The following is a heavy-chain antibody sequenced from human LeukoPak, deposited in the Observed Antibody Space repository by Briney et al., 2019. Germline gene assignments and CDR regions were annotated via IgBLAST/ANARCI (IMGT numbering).Heavy chain of an antibody. Sequence: GASVKVSCKASGYTFTGYCMHWVLQAPGQGLEWMGRINPNSGGTNYAQKFQGRVTMTRDTSISTAYMELSRLRSDDTAVYYCASSTMVRGPWYWGQGTLVTVSS. V-gene: IGHV1-2*06. CDR3: ASSTMVRGPWY. CDR2: INPNSGGT. J-gene: IGHJ4*02. CDR1: GYTFTGYC. D-gene: IGHD3-10*01.